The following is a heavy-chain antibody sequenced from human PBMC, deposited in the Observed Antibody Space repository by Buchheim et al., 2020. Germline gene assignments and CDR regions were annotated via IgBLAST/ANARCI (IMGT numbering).Heavy chain of an antibody. J-gene: IGHJ4*02. CDR3: ARGWLAPDY. Sequence: EVQLVESGGGLVKPGGSLRLSCAASGFTLSSYGMSWVRQAPGKGLEWVSSISGSSNYIYYADSVKGRFTISRDNAENSLSLQMNSLRAEDTAVYYCARGWLAPDYWGQGSL. V-gene: IGHV3-21*01. CDR2: ISGSSNYI. D-gene: IGHD3-22*01. CDR1: GFTLSSYG.